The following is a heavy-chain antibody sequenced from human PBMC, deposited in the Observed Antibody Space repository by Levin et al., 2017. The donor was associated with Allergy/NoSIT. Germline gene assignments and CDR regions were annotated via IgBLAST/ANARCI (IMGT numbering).Heavy chain of an antibody. CDR3: ARHSTEVAYLGSGSYYTPPYYCGMDV. CDR1: GYSFTSYW. Sequence: GGSLRLSCQGSGYSFTSYWIAWVRKMPGKGLEWMGIIYLGDSETRYSPSFQGQVTISADTSISTAYLQWTSLKASDPAMFYCARHSTEVAYLGSGSYYTPPYYCGMDVWGQGTTVTVSS. V-gene: IGHV5-51*01. D-gene: IGHD3-10*01. CDR2: IYLGDSET. J-gene: IGHJ6*02.